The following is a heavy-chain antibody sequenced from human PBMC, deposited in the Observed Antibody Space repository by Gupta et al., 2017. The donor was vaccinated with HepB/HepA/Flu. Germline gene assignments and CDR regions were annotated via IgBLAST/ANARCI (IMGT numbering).Heavy chain of an antibody. CDR2: ISGDGGNT. V-gene: IGHV3-23*01. CDR1: GLTFRRYG. J-gene: IGHJ4*02. D-gene: IGHD1-1*01. Sequence: DVQLLESGGGLVQPGGSLRLSCAASGLTFRRYGMSWVPQAPGKGLEWISTISGDGGNTHYADSVKGRFTISRDNSQSTMYLQLNSLRVDDTAVYYCAKDVPDNTSPMFDYWGQGTLVTVSS. CDR3: AKDVPDNTSPMFDY.